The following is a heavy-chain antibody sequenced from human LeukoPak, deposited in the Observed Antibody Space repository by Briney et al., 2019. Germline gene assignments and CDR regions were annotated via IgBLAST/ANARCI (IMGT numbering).Heavy chain of an antibody. CDR2: IKPGGSEK. Sequence: PGGSLRLSCAASGFTFSSYWMTWVRQGPGKGLEWVANIKPGGSEKYYADSVKGRFTISRDNSKNKLYLQMNSLRAEDTAVYYCARGLRYRSGGNCYTNWFDPWGQGTLVTVSS. CDR1: GFTFSSYW. J-gene: IGHJ5*02. CDR3: ARGLRYRSGGNCYTNWFDP. V-gene: IGHV3-7*01. D-gene: IGHD2-15*01.